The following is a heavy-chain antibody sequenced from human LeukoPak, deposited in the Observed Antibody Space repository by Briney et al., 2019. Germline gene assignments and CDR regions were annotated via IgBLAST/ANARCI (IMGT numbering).Heavy chain of an antibody. D-gene: IGHD1-26*01. J-gene: IGHJ4*02. V-gene: IGHV3-11*04. CDR2: ISSSGSSI. CDR3: ARWAGAILTDY. Sequence: GGSLRLSCAASGFTFSDYYMSWIRQAPGKGLEWVSYISSSGSSISYADSVKGRFTISRGNAKNSLYLQMNSLRAEDTAVYYCARWAGAILTDYWGQGTLVTVSS. CDR1: GFTFSDYY.